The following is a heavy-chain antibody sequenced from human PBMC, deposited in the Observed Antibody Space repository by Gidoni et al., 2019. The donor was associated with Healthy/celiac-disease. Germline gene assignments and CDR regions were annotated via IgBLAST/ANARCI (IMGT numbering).Heavy chain of an antibody. CDR1: GDSISSGDYS. CDR2: IYYSGST. J-gene: IGHJ4*02. D-gene: IGHD3-10*01. Sequence: QVQLVESGPGLVKPSQTLSLICTVSGDSISSGDYSWSWIRQPPGKGLEWIGYIYYSGSTFYNPSLENRVTISVDSSENLFSLKLNSVTAADTAVYYCARVLVRSRYFDYWGQGTLVTVSS. V-gene: IGHV4-30-4*07. CDR3: ARVLVRSRYFDY.